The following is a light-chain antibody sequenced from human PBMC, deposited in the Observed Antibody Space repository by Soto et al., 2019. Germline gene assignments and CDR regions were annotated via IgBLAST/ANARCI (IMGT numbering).Light chain of an antibody. J-gene: IGLJ2*01. CDR2: EGS. CDR3: CLDAGSSPVL. V-gene: IGLV2-23*01. CDR1: SSDIGSYNL. Sequence: QSALTQPAAVSGSPGQSITISCTGTSSDIGSYNLVSWYQQHHAEEAPKVMFYEGSQRPSGVYRRFSGYRSGNTASQAITGLQAEDDADYYCCLDAGSSPVLFGGGTQLTVL.